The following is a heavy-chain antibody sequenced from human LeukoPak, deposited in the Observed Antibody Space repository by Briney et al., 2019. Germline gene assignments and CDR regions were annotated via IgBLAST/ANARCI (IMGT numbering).Heavy chain of an antibody. CDR2: ISYDGSNK. CDR1: GFTFSSYA. D-gene: IGHD3-22*01. J-gene: IGHJ3*02. V-gene: IGHV3-30-3*01. Sequence: SGGSLRLPCAASGFTFSSYAMHWVRQAPGKGLEWVAVISYDGSNKYYADSVKGRFTISRDNAKNSLYLQMNSLRAEDTAVYYCARSLSPRTYYYDSSGYLSAFDIWGQGTMVTVSS. CDR3: ARSLSPRTYYYDSSGYLSAFDI.